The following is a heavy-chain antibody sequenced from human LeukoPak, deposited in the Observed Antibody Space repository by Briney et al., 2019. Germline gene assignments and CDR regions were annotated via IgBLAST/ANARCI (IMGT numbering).Heavy chain of an antibody. J-gene: IGHJ4*02. D-gene: IGHD3-22*01. CDR2: IYYSGST. CDR3: ARLPDYYDSSGQGY. CDR1: GGSISSYY. Sequence: PSETLSLTCTVSGGSISSYYWSWIRQPPGKGLEWIGYIYYSGSTNYNPSLKSRVTISVDTSKNQFSLKLSSVTAADTAVYYCARLPDYYDSSGQGYWGQGTLVTVSS. V-gene: IGHV4-59*08.